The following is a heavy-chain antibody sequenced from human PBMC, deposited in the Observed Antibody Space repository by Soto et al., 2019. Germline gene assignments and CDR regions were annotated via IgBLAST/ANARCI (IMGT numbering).Heavy chain of an antibody. CDR3: ARDRSTYGGGGTGEVKENWFDP. CDR2: AYYSGST. V-gene: IGHV4-59*13. J-gene: IGHJ5*02. D-gene: IGHD2-8*01. Sequence: SEALSLTSSVSGGSISHYYWSCILQSPGKGLEWIGYAYYSGSTDYNPSLKSRVTMSVDTSKNQVSLKLNSVTTAETAVYYCARDRSTYGGGGTGEVKENWFDPWGPGTLVTVSS. CDR1: GGSISHYY.